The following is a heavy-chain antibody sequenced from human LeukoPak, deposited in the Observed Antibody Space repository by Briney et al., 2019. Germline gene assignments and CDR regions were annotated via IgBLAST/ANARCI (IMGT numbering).Heavy chain of an antibody. V-gene: IGHV1-2*02. CDR2: INPNSGGT. Sequence: GASVKVSCKASGYTFTGYYMHWVRQAPGQGLEWMGWINPNSGGTNYAQKSQGRVTMTRDTSISTAYMELSRLRSDDTAVYYCARDLYSSSWTDYYYYGMDVWGQGTTVTVSS. CDR3: ARDLYSSSWTDYYYYGMDV. J-gene: IGHJ6*02. CDR1: GYTFTGYY. D-gene: IGHD6-13*01.